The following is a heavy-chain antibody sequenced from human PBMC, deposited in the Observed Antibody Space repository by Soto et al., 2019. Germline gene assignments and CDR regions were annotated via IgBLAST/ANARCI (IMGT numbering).Heavy chain of an antibody. J-gene: IGHJ4*02. Sequence: QVQLVQSGAEVKKPGSSVKVSCKASGGTFSSYAISWVRQAPGQGLEWMGGIIPIFGTANYAQKFQGRVTITADESTSTAYMELSSLRSEDTAVYYCARDKSRNGDYAYLRYFDYWGQGTLVTVSS. V-gene: IGHV1-69*01. CDR1: GGTFSSYA. D-gene: IGHD4-17*01. CDR2: IIPIFGTA. CDR3: ARDKSRNGDYAYLRYFDY.